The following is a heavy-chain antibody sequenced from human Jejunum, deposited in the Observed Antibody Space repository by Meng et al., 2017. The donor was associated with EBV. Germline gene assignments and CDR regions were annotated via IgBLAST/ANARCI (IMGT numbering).Heavy chain of an antibody. Sequence: QVQLVQSGAEVKKPGASVKVSCKASGNTFSTSDINWVRQATGQGLEWMGWINTRTGNPAYAQGFTGRFVFSLDTSVSTAYLQISSLKAEDTAVYYCASDISTATFGYWGQGTLVTVSS. V-gene: IGHV7-4-1*02. CDR3: ASDISTATFGY. J-gene: IGHJ4*02. D-gene: IGHD2-21*02. CDR1: GNTFSTSD. CDR2: INTRTGNP.